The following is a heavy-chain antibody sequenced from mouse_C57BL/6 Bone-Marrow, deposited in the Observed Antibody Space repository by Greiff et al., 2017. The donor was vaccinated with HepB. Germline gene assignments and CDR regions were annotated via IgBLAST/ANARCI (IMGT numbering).Heavy chain of an antibody. CDR1: GFSLTSYG. CDR2: IWSGGST. J-gene: IGHJ3*01. V-gene: IGHV2-2*01. Sequence: VQLQQSGPGLVQPSQSLSITCTVSGFSLTSYGVHWVRQSPGKGLEWLGVIWSGGSTDYNAAFISRLSISKDNSKSQVFFKMNSLQADDTAIYYCARGYSRFAYWGQGTLVTVSA. D-gene: IGHD1-1*01. CDR3: ARGYSRFAY.